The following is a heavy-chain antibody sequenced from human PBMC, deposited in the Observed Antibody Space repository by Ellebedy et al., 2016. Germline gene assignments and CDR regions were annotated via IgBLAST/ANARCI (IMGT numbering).Heavy chain of an antibody. Sequence: GGSLRLXXAASGFTFSSYGMHWVRQAPGKGLEWVAVIWYDGSNKYYADSVKGRFTISRDNAKNSLYLQMNSLRAEDTAVYYCARVSVVVAAYYFDYWGQGTLVTVSS. V-gene: IGHV3-33*01. J-gene: IGHJ4*02. CDR2: IWYDGSNK. CDR3: ARVSVVVAAYYFDY. CDR1: GFTFSSYG. D-gene: IGHD2-15*01.